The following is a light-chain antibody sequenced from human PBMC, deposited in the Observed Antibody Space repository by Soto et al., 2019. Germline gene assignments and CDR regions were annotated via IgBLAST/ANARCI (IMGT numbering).Light chain of an antibody. J-gene: IGLJ1*01. V-gene: IGLV2-8*01. CDR3: SSFAGADLLV. CDR2: EVV. CDR1: SNDVGGYNY. Sequence: QSVLTHPPSASWCPGQSVTISCAGTSNDVGGYNYVSWYQQHPGKAPKLIIYEVVKRPSGVPDRFSGSRSGNTASLTVSGLPADDEADYYCSSFAGADLLVFGTGTKVTVL.